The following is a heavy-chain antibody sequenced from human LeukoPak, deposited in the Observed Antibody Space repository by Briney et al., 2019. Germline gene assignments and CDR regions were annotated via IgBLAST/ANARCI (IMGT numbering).Heavy chain of an antibody. D-gene: IGHD2-15*01. V-gene: IGHV1-2*02. J-gene: IGHJ4*02. CDR3: ASRYCSGGSCSYFDY. CDR1: GYTFTGYY. Sequence: ASVKVSCKASGYTFTGYYMHWVRQAPGQGLEWMGWINPNSGGTNYAQKFQGRVTMTRDTSISTAYMELSRLRSDDTAVYYCASRYCSGGSCSYFDYWGQGTLVIVSS. CDR2: INPNSGGT.